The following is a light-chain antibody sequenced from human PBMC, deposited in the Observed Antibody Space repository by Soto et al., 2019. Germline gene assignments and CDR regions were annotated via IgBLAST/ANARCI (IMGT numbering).Light chain of an antibody. V-gene: IGKV1-5*01. CDR3: QHSYSTPWT. CDR2: DAS. CDR1: QSISGW. J-gene: IGKJ1*01. Sequence: IQLTQSPSTLSASVGDRVTITCWASQSISGWLAWFQQKPGKAPELLIYDASDLESGVPSRFSGSGSGTDFTLTISSLQPEDFATYYCQHSYSTPWTFGQGTKVDI.